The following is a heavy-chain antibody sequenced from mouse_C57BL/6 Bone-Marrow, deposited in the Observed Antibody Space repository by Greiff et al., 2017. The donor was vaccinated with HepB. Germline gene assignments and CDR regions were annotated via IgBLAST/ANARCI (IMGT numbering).Heavy chain of an antibody. Sequence: EVKLMESGEGLVKPGGSLTLSCAASGFTFSSYAMSWVRQTPEKRLEWVAYISSGGDYIYYADTVKGRFTISRDNARNTLYLQMSSLKSEDTAMYYCTRGGTWFAYWGQGTLVTVSA. CDR3: TRGGTWFAY. CDR2: ISSGGDYI. J-gene: IGHJ3*01. CDR1: GFTFSSYA. V-gene: IGHV5-9-1*02.